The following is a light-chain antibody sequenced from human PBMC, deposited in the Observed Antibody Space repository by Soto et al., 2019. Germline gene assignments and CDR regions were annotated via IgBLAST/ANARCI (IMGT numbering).Light chain of an antibody. V-gene: IGKV3-15*01. CDR2: DAS. CDR1: QTIDNT. Sequence: EIVMTQSPATLSLSPGERATLSCRASQTIDNTLACYQRKPGHAPRLLLYDASTRATGVPARFSGSGSGTDFTRNIRSLQSEDFAVYYCQHYNYWPYTFGQRTKGEIK. J-gene: IGKJ2*01. CDR3: QHYNYWPYT.